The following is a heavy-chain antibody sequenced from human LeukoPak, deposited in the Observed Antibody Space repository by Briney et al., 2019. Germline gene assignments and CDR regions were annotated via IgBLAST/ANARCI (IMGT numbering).Heavy chain of an antibody. CDR2: MSYDGSNK. V-gene: IGHV3-30*04. Sequence: GRSLRLSCADSGFSFSRYAMHWVRQAPGKGLEWVALMSYDGSNKFYADSVKGRFTISRYNSKNTLYLQMNSLRAEDTAVYYCARDEQWLVLRADSWGQGTLVTVSS. CDR3: ARDEQWLVLRADS. D-gene: IGHD6-19*01. J-gene: IGHJ4*02. CDR1: GFSFSRYA.